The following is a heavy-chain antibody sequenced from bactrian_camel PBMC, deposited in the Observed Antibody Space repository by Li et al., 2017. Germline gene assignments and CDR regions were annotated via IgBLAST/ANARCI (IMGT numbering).Heavy chain of an antibody. CDR1: GYTFSSGYC. CDR2: FTSDGSI. J-gene: IGHJ4*01. V-gene: IGHV3S53*01. D-gene: IGHD1*01. Sequence: HVQLVESGGGSVQAGGSLRLSCAASGYTFSSGYCMGWFRQAPGEFREGVASFTSDGSISYGDSVKGRFTISKDNAKNTINLHMVSLKPEDTAMYYCAADFRRRRAPRLTDVLDLAYKGRGTQVTVS.